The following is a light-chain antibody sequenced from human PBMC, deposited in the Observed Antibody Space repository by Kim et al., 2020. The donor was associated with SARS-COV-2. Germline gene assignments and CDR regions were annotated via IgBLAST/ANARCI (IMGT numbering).Light chain of an antibody. Sequence: LSPGERATRSCRASQSISTYLAWYQQKSGQAPTLVIYDASNRATGIPARFSGSGSGTDFTLTISSLEPEDFAVYYCQQRTNWPLTFGGGTKVDIK. CDR3: QQRTNWPLT. CDR1: QSISTY. CDR2: DAS. V-gene: IGKV3-11*01. J-gene: IGKJ4*01.